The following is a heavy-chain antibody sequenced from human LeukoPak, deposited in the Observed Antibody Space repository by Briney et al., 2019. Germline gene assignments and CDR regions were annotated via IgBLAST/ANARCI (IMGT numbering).Heavy chain of an antibody. Sequence: GGSLRLYCAASGFTVSNNYMSWVRQAPGKGLEWVSVIYSGGNTYYADSVKGRLTISRDNSKNTLYLQIKSLRTEDTAVYYCARGSAGAFDIWGQGTMVTVS. CDR3: ARGSAGAFDI. CDR1: GFTVSNNY. CDR2: IYSGGNT. J-gene: IGHJ3*02. V-gene: IGHV3-66*01.